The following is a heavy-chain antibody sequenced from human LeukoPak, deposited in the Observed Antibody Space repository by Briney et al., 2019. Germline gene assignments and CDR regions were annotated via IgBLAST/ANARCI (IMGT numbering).Heavy chain of an antibody. V-gene: IGHV4-4*07. CDR3: ARAQYNWNDVEFDY. CDR2: IYTSGST. J-gene: IGHJ4*02. CDR1: GGSISSYY. Sequence: SETLSLTCTVSGGSISSYYWSWIRQPAGKGLEWIGRIYTSGSTNYNPSLKSRVTMSVDTSKNQFSLKLSSVTAADTAVYYCARAQYNWNDVEFDYWGQGTPVTVSS. D-gene: IGHD1-1*01.